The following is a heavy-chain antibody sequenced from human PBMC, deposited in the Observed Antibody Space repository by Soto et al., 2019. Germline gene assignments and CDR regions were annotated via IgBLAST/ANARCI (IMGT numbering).Heavy chain of an antibody. D-gene: IGHD3-22*01. CDR1: GGSISSGGYS. Sequence: QLQLQESGSGLVKPSQTLSLTCAVSGGSISSGGYSWSWIRQPPGKGLEWIGYIYHSGSTYYNPSLKSRVTISVDRSKNQFSLKLSSVTAADTAVYYCASFYYDSSDYYSSYWGQGTLVTVSS. CDR2: IYHSGST. J-gene: IGHJ4*02. CDR3: ASFYYDSSDYYSSY. V-gene: IGHV4-30-2*01.